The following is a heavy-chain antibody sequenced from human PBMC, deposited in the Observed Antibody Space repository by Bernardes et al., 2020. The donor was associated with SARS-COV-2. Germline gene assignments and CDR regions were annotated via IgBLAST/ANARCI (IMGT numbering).Heavy chain of an antibody. Sequence: SETLSLTCTVSGGSISSDDYSWTWIRQPPGKVLEWIGYIYQSGTTYYNPSLKSRVTISLDRSKTHFSLNLSSVTAADTAMYYCARGTLTSRATYYFEDWGQGTLVTVSS. J-gene: IGHJ4*02. CDR3: ARGTLTSRATYYFED. CDR2: IYQSGTT. V-gene: IGHV4-30-2*01. CDR1: GGSISSDDYS.